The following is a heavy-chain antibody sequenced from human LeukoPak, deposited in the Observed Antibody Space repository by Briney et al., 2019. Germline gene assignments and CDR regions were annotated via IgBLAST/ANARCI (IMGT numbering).Heavy chain of an antibody. CDR2: INPNSGGT. Sequence: ASVKVSCKASGYTFTGYYMHWVRQAPGQGLEWMGWINPNSGGTTYAQKFQGRVTMTRDTSISTAYMELSRLRSDDTAVYYCASGYFYDSSGYSNAFDFWGQGTMVTVSS. D-gene: IGHD3-22*01. J-gene: IGHJ3*01. CDR3: ASGYFYDSSGYSNAFDF. CDR1: GYTFTGYY. V-gene: IGHV1-2*02.